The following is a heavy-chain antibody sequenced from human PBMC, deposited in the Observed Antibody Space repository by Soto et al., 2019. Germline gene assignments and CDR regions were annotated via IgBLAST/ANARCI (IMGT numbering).Heavy chain of an antibody. J-gene: IGHJ3*02. CDR3: AGYCSGGSCYNDALDI. CDR1: GFTFTSSA. V-gene: IGHV1-58*02. CDR2: IVVGSGNT. Sequence: ASVKVSCKASGFTFTSSAMQWVRQARGQRLEWIGWIVVGSGNTNYAQKFQERVTITRDMSTSTAYMELSSLRSEDTAVYYCAGYCSGGSCYNDALDIWGQGTMVTVS. D-gene: IGHD2-15*01.